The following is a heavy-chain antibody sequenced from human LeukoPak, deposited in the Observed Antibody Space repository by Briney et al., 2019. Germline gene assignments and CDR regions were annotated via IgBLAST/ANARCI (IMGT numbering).Heavy chain of an antibody. D-gene: IGHD3-10*01. CDR2: MNPNSGNT. V-gene: IGHV1-8*01. CDR1: GYTFTSYD. CDR3: ARGRGRSFYYYYYMDV. J-gene: IGHJ6*03. Sequence: ASVTVSCKASGYTFTSYDINWVRQATGQGLEWMGWMNPNSGNTGYAQKFQGRVTMTRNTSISTAYMELSSLRSEDTAVYYCARGRGRSFYYYYYMDVWGKGTTVTVSS.